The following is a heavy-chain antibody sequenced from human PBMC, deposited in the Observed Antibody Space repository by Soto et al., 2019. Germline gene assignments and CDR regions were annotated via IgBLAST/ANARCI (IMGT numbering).Heavy chain of an antibody. V-gene: IGHV3-30*18. Sequence: GGSLRLSCAASGFTFSSYGMHWVRQAPGKGLEWVAVISYDGSNKYYADSVKGRFTISRDNSKNTLYLQMNSLRAEDTAVYYCAKDRRYYDSSGRFDYWGQGTLVTVSS. CDR2: ISYDGSNK. D-gene: IGHD3-22*01. CDR3: AKDRRYYDSSGRFDY. CDR1: GFTFSSYG. J-gene: IGHJ4*02.